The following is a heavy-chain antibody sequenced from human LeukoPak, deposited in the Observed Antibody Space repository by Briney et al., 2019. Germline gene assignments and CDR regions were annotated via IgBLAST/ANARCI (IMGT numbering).Heavy chain of an antibody. CDR3: ARDHGDYDWFDP. J-gene: IGHJ5*02. CDR2: TYYRSKWYN. CDR1: RDSVSGNSAA. D-gene: IGHD4-17*01. V-gene: IGHV6-1*01. Sequence: SQTLSLTCAISRDSVSGNSAAWNWIRQSPSRGLEWLGRTYYRSKWYNDYAVSVKSRIPINPDTSKNQFSLQLNSVTPEDTAVYYCARDHGDYDWFDPWGQGTLVTVSS.